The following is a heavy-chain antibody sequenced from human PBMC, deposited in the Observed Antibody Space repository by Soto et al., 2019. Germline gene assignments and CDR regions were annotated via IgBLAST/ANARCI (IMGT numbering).Heavy chain of an antibody. CDR3: ARGDYYDTTGPFSDAFDI. Sequence: EVQLVESGGGLVQPGGSLRLSCAASGFTFSSYWMSWVRQAPGKGLEWVANIKPDGSEKWYVDSVKGRFTISRDNAKISLYLQVNSLRAEDTAVYYCARGDYYDTTGPFSDAFDIWGQGTMVTVSS. V-gene: IGHV3-7*04. D-gene: IGHD3-22*01. CDR2: IKPDGSEK. J-gene: IGHJ3*02. CDR1: GFTFSSYW.